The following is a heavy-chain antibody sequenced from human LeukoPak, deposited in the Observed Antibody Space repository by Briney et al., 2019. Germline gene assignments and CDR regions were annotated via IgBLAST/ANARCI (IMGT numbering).Heavy chain of an antibody. V-gene: IGHV4-59*01. CDR1: GGSISSYY. CDR2: IYYSGST. CDR3: ARDTIYGSGSYYHDYYGMDV. Sequence: KPSETLSLTCTVSGGSISSYYWSWTRQPPGKGLEWIGYIYYSGSTNYNPSLKSRVTISVDTSKNQFSLKLSSVTAADTAVYYCARDTIYGSGSYYHDYYGMDVWGQGTTVTVSS. D-gene: IGHD3-10*01. J-gene: IGHJ6*02.